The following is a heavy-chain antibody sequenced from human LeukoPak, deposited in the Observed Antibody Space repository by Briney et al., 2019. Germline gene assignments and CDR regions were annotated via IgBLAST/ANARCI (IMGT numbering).Heavy chain of an antibody. J-gene: IGHJ4*02. CDR3: AGSRAAAAPYGDY. V-gene: IGHV1-2*02. D-gene: IGHD6-13*01. Sequence: ASVKVSCKASGYTFTGYHMHWVRQAPGQGLEWMGWINPNSGGTNYAQKFRGRVTMTRDTSISTAYMELSRLRSDDTAVYYCAGSRAAAAPYGDYWGQGTLVTVSS. CDR2: INPNSGGT. CDR1: GYTFTGYH.